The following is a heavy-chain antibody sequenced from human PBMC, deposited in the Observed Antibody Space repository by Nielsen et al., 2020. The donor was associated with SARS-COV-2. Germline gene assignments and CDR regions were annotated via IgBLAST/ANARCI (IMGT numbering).Heavy chain of an antibody. D-gene: IGHD1-14*01. J-gene: IGHJ4*02. CDR1: GFTFDDYT. CDR3: AKASNRDLYFDY. V-gene: IGHV3-43*01. Sequence: GGSLRLSCAASGFTFDDYTMHWVRQAPGKGLEWVSLISWDGGSTYYADSVKGRFTISRDNSKNSLYLQMNSLRAEDTALYYCAKASNRDLYFDYWGQGTLVTVSS. CDR2: ISWDGGST.